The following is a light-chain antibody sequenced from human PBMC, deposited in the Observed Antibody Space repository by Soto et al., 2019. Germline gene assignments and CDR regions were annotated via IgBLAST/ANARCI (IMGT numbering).Light chain of an antibody. Sequence: DIQMTQSPSSLSASVGDRVTITCRAGESISRHLKWYQQKPGKAPNLLIYAASTLQNGDPSWFSGSGSGTVFTTTIRILHPEDFATCCWQQSYSTLSISFGQETRLEIK. CDR3: QQSYSTLSIS. V-gene: IGKV1-39*01. CDR2: AAS. CDR1: ESISRH. J-gene: IGKJ5*01.